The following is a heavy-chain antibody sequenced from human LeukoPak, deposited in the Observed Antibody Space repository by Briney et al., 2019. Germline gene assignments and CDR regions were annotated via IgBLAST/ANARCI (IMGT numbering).Heavy chain of an antibody. CDR2: IYYSGSA. J-gene: IGHJ6*03. CDR1: GGSISSGDYY. Sequence: KASQTLSLTCSVTGGSISSGDYYWTWIRQPPGKGLDRIAYIYYSGSAEYNLSLQSRATISVDTSKNQFFLKLRSVTAADTAVYYCARRQYYYGSGSMDVWGKGTMVTISS. V-gene: IGHV4-30-4*08. CDR3: ARRQYYYGSGSMDV. D-gene: IGHD3-10*01.